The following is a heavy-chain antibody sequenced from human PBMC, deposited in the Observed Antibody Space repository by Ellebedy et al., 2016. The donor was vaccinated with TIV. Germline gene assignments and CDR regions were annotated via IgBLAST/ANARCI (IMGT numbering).Heavy chain of an antibody. J-gene: IGHJ4*02. CDR1: GFTFSSYW. V-gene: IGHV3-7*03. D-gene: IGHD3-9*01. Sequence: GESLKISXAASGFTFSSYWMSWVRQAPGKGLEWVANIKQDGSEKYYVDSVKGRFTISRDNAKNSLYLQMNSLRAEDTAVYYCARDRFDWLYHPLFRYWGQGTLVTVSS. CDR3: ARDRFDWLYHPLFRY. CDR2: IKQDGSEK.